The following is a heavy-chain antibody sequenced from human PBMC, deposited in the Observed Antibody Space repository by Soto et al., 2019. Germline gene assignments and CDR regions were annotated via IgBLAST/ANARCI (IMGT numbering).Heavy chain of an antibody. V-gene: IGHV4-59*01. Sequence: ETLSLTCTVSGGSISSYYWSWVRQPPGKGLEWIGYIYYSGSTNYNPSLKSRVTISVDTSKNQFSLKLSSVTAADTAVYYCARGGVEQLAYFDYCGQGTLVTVSS. CDR3: ARGGVEQLAYFDY. CDR2: IYYSGST. CDR1: GGSISSYY. D-gene: IGHD6-6*01. J-gene: IGHJ4*02.